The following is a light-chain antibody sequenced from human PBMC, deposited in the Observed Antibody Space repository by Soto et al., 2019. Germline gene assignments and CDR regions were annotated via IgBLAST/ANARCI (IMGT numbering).Light chain of an antibody. Sequence: EVVLTQSPATLSLSPGERATLSCRASQIVSNYVAWYQQRPGQAPRLLIYDASKRATGIPARFGGSGSGTEFTLSISSLEPDDFAVYCCQQRSNWPRTFGQGTKVE. CDR3: QQRSNWPRT. CDR1: QIVSNY. V-gene: IGKV3-11*01. J-gene: IGKJ1*01. CDR2: DAS.